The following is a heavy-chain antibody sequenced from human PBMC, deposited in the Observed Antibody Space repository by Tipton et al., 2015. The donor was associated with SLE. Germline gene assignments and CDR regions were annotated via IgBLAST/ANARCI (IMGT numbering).Heavy chain of an antibody. CDR1: GYIFISYY. V-gene: IGHV1-46*01. D-gene: IGHD3-10*01. CDR3: ARDEKSSGSFNF. CDR2: INPVGSVT. Sequence: QSGAEVKKPGASVKVSCKASGYIFISYYIHWVRQAPGQGLEWMGMINPVGSVTSYAQKFQGRVTMTRDTSTSTVYMDLSSLRSDDTAVYYCARDEKSSGSFNFWGQGTLVTVPS. J-gene: IGHJ4*02.